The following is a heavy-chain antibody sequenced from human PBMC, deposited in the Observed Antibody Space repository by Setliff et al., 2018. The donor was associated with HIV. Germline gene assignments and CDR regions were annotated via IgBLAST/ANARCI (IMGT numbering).Heavy chain of an antibody. CDR1: GFTFSTYG. CDR2: IWSDGSDK. CDR3: ARVWMATVSSDY. J-gene: IGHJ4*02. V-gene: IGHV3-30*19. D-gene: IGHD3-3*01. Sequence: PGGSLRLSCAASGFTFSTYGMHWVRQAPGKGLEWVAVIWSDGSDKYYADSVKGRFTISRDNSKNTLYLQMNSLTTEDTALYYCARVWMATVSSDYWGQGSLVTVSS.